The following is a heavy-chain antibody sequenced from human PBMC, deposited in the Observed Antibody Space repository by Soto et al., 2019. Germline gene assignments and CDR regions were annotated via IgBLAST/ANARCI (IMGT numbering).Heavy chain of an antibody. J-gene: IGHJ6*02. CDR3: ATPGVSWRYGMDV. CDR1: GFTFSSYA. D-gene: IGHD2-8*01. CDR2: ISYDGSNK. V-gene: IGHV3-30-3*01. Sequence: GGSLRLSCAASGFTFSSYAMHWVRQAPGKGLERVAVISYDGSNKYYADSVKGRFSISRDNSKNTLYLQMNSLRAEDTAVYYCATPGVSWRYGMDVWGQGTTVTVSS.